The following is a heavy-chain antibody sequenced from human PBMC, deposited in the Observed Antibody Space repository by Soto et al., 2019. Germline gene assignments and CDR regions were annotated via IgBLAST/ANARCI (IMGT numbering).Heavy chain of an antibody. V-gene: IGHV3-30-3*01. J-gene: IGHJ2*01. CDR1: GFTFSSYA. D-gene: IGHD5-12*01. CDR3: ARPPRDGYPIRPWCYFDL. CDR2: ISYDGSNK. Sequence: QVQLVESGGGVVQPGRSLRLSCAASGFTFSSYAMHWVRQAPGKGLEWVAVISYDGSNKYYADSVKGRFTISRDNSKNTRYLKMNSLRAEDTVVYYWARPPRDGYPIRPWCYFDLGGGATLLTVSS.